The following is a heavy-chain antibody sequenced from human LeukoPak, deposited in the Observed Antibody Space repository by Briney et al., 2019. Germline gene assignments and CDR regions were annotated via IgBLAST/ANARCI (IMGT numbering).Heavy chain of an antibody. Sequence: GGSLRLSCAASGFTFSSYSMNWVRQAPGKGLEWVSSISSSSSYIYYADSVKGRFTISRDNAKNSLYLQMNSLRAEDTAVYYCARDAYCGGGCQSFDYWGQGTLVTVSS. V-gene: IGHV3-21*01. CDR1: GFTFSSYS. CDR2: ISSSSSYI. J-gene: IGHJ4*02. CDR3: ARDAYCGGGCQSFDY. D-gene: IGHD2-21*01.